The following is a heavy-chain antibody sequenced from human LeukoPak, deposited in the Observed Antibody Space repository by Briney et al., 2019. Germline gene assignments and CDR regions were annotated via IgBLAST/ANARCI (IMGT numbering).Heavy chain of an antibody. V-gene: IGHV3-64D*06. J-gene: IGHJ4*02. D-gene: IGHD5-12*01. CDR3: VKDSGYDFLDY. Sequence: GGSLRLSCAGSGFTFSSYAMHWVRQAPGKGLEYVSAISSNGGSTYYADSVKGRFTISRDNSKNTLYLQMSSLRAEDTAVYYCVKDSGYDFLDYWGQGTLVTVSS. CDR2: ISSNGGST. CDR1: GFTFSSYA.